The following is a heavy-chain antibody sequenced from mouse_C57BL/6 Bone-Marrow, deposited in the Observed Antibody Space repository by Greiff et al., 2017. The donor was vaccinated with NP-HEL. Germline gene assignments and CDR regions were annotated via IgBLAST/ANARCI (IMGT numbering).Heavy chain of an antibody. Sequence: VQLQQSGPGLVAPSQSLSITCTVSGFSLTSYAISWVRQPPGKGLEWLGVIWTGGGTNYNSALKSRLSISKDNSKSQVFLKMNSLQTDDTARYYCAKMGNYGSSYGAWFAYWGQGTLVTVSA. CDR2: IWTGGGT. J-gene: IGHJ3*01. D-gene: IGHD1-1*01. CDR3: AKMGNYGSSYGAWFAY. V-gene: IGHV2-9-1*01. CDR1: GFSLTSYA.